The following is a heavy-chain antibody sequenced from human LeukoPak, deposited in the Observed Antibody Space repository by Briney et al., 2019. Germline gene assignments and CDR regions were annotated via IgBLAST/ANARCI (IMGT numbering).Heavy chain of an antibody. D-gene: IGHD3-22*01. CDR3: AKDDDSSGYYYRTFDY. CDR2: ISGSGGST. Sequence: GGSLRLSCAASGFTFSSYAMSWVRQAPGKGLEWVSAISGSGGSTYYADSEKGRFTISRDNSKNTLYLQMNSLRAEDTAVYYCAKDDDSSGYYYRTFDYWGQGTLVTVSS. CDR1: GFTFSSYA. V-gene: IGHV3-23*01. J-gene: IGHJ4*02.